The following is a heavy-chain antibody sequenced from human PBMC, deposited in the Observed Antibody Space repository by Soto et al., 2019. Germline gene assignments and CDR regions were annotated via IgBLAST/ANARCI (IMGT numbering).Heavy chain of an antibody. CDR1: GCIFHNYW. Sequence: XESLKISCKGCGCIFHNYWIGWVRQMPGKGLEWMGIIYPGGSDIRYNPSFQGQVTISADKSISTTYLQWSSLKASDTAMYYCARQRFFDYWGQGTLVTVSS. V-gene: IGHV5-51*01. D-gene: IGHD4-17*01. CDR2: IYPGGSDI. J-gene: IGHJ4*02. CDR3: ARQRFFDY.